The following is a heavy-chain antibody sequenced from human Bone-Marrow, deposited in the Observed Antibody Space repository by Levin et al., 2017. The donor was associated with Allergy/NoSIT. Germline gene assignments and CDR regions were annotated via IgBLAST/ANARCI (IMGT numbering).Heavy chain of an antibody. CDR2: ISNDGSNK. CDR1: GFTFSRYA. D-gene: IGHD6-13*01. J-gene: IGHJ4*02. Sequence: GGSLRLSCAASGFTFSRYAIHWVRQAPGKGLEWVAVISNDGSNKYYADSVKGRFTISRDNSQNTLYLQMNSLRAEDTAVYYCARGTPPIEGIAIAGTGYDYFDYWGQGTLVTVSS. CDR3: ARGTPPIEGIAIAGTGYDYFDY. V-gene: IGHV3-30-3*01.